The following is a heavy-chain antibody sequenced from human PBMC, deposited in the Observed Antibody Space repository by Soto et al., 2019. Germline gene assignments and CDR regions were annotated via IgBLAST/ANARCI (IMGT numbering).Heavy chain of an antibody. CDR2: IYWDDGK. CDR1: GFSLNTGGVT. D-gene: IGHD3-10*01. Sequence: GPTLVNPTQTLTLTCVFSGFSLNTGGVTVDWIRQPPGKALEWVALIYWDDGKRYSPSLKSRLTITKETSRNQVVLTMTNVDPEDTATYFCAHSPAPRVYFQHWGEGTLVTVSS. CDR3: AHSPAPRVYFQH. V-gene: IGHV2-5*02. J-gene: IGHJ1*01.